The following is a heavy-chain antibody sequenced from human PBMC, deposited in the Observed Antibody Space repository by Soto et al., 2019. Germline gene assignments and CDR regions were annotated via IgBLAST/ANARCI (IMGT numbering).Heavy chain of an antibody. Sequence: QVQLVQSGAEVKKPGASVKVSCKASGYTFTGYYMHWVRQAPGQGLEWMGWINPNSGGTNYAQKFQGWVTITRGTSISTAYMELSRLRSDDTAVYYCARDGYSGYDSFSYYYGMDVWGQGTTVTVSS. J-gene: IGHJ6*02. D-gene: IGHD5-12*01. V-gene: IGHV1-2*04. CDR3: ARDGYSGYDSFSYYYGMDV. CDR1: GYTFTGYY. CDR2: INPNSGGT.